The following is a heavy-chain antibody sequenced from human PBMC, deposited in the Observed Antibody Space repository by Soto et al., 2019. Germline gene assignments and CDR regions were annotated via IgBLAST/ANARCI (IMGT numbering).Heavy chain of an antibody. J-gene: IGHJ4*02. D-gene: IGHD5-12*01. V-gene: IGHV2-5*02. CDR3: ARLTRGVYDLDRLWEKFDY. CDR2: IYWDDDK. CDR1: GFSLSTNGMG. Sequence: QITVKESGLTLVKPTQTLTLTCTFSGFSLSTNGMGVGWIRQSPGKALEWLALIYWDDDKRYSPSLRSRLTIPQDTSQTQVDLTMTNMDPVDTATYYFARLTRGVYDLDRLWEKFDYWGQGTLVTVSS.